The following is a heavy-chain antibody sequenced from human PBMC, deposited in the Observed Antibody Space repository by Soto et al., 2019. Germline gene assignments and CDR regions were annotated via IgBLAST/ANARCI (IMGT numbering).Heavy chain of an antibody. J-gene: IGHJ3*02. Sequence: SETLSLTCNVSGDSFRGYYWSWIREPPGKGLEWIGYIYSSGSTNYNPSLNTRVTISVDTSKNRTSLKLRSVTAADTAIYYCARVGKTSSNDDFDIWGQGTKVTVSS. CDR3: ARVGKTSSNDDFDI. CDR2: IYSSGST. V-gene: IGHV4-59*01. D-gene: IGHD6-13*01. CDR1: GDSFRGYY.